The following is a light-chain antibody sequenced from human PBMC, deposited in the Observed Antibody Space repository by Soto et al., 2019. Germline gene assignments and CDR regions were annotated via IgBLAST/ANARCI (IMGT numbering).Light chain of an antibody. CDR3: CSYPGSHTWV. Sequence: QPVLTQPPSVSGAPGQRVTISCTGSSSNIGAGYDVHWYQQFPGTAPRLLVYANTNRPSGVPDRVSGSKSGNTASLTISGLQDEDEADYYCCSYPGSHTWVFGGGTKLTVL. CDR2: ANT. CDR1: SSNIGAGYD. V-gene: IGLV1-40*01. J-gene: IGLJ3*02.